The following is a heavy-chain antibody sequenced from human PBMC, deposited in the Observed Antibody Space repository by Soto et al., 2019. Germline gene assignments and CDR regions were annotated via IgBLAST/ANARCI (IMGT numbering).Heavy chain of an antibody. CDR3: AREIAARPGFYYYNGMDV. CDR1: GFTFSSYG. J-gene: IGHJ6*02. Sequence: QVQLVESGGGVVQPGRSLRLSCAASGFTFSSYGMHWVRQAPGKGLEWVAVIWYDGSNKYYADSVKGRFTISRDNSKNTLYLQMNSLRAEDTAVYYCAREIAARPGFYYYNGMDVWGQGTTVTVSS. CDR2: IWYDGSNK. D-gene: IGHD6-6*01. V-gene: IGHV3-33*01.